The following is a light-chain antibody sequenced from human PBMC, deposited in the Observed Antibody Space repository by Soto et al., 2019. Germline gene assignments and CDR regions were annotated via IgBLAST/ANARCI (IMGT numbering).Light chain of an antibody. CDR3: QQYGGSPPYT. V-gene: IGKV3-20*01. CDR2: GAS. Sequence: EIVLTQSPGTLSLSPGERATLSCRASQSLSSSYLAWYQQKPGQAPRLLIYGASSRATGIPDRFSGSRSGTGCTLTISRLEPEDFAVYYCQQYGGSPPYTSGQGTKVEIK. CDR1: QSLSSSY. J-gene: IGKJ2*01.